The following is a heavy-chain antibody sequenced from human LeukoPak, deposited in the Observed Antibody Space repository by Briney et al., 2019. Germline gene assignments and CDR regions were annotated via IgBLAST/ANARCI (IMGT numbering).Heavy chain of an antibody. J-gene: IGHJ5*02. Sequence: SETLSLTCTVSGGSISSSSYYWGWIRQPPGKGLEWIGSIYYSGSTHYTPSLRSRVTISVGTSKNQFSLKLSSVTAADTAVYYCARDREVAPSWFDPWGQGTLVTVSS. CDR3: ARDREVAPSWFDP. V-gene: IGHV4-39*02. CDR1: GGSISSSSYY. D-gene: IGHD5-12*01. CDR2: IYYSGST.